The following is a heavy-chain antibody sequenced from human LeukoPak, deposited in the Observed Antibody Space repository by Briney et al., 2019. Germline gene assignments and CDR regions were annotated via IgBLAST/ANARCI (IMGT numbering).Heavy chain of an antibody. CDR3: ARGKVVTMVRGVIITYFDY. J-gene: IGHJ4*02. CDR2: IIPSDGST. D-gene: IGHD3-10*01. V-gene: IGHV1-46*01. Sequence: ASVKVSCKASGYSFTRYFIHWVRQAPGQGLEWMGIIIPSDGSTSYAQKFQGRVTMTRDTSTSTVYMELSSLRSEDTAVYCCARGKVVTMVRGVIITYFDYWGQGTLVTVSS. CDR1: GYSFTRYF.